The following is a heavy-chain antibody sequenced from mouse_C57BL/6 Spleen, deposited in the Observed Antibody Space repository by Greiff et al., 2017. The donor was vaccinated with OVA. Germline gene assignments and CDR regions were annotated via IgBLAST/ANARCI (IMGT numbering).Heavy chain of an antibody. CDR1: GFTFTDYY. CDR3: ARYIPSYYFDY. CDR2: IRNKANGYTT. V-gene: IGHV7-3*01. Sequence: EVQGVESGGGLVQPGGSLILSCAASGFTFTDYYMSWVRQPPGKALEWLGFIRNKANGYTTEYSASVKGRFTISRDNSQSILYLQMNALRAEDSATYYCARYIPSYYFDYWGQGTTLTVSS. J-gene: IGHJ2*01.